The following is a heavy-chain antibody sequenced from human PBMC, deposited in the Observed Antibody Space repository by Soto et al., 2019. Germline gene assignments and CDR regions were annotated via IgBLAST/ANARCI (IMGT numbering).Heavy chain of an antibody. V-gene: IGHV1-69*12. J-gene: IGHJ6*02. CDR3: AIPRDNSYYTGMDV. CDR2: FIPIFGAA. Sequence: QVQLVQSGAEVKKPGASVKVSCKASGFTFSSYAISWVRQAPGQGLEWMGGFIPIFGAADYAQNFQGRVTIAADESTSTAYMELSSLRSEDTAVYYFAIPRDNSYYTGMDVWGQGITVTVPS. CDR1: GFTFSSYA. D-gene: IGHD2-21*01.